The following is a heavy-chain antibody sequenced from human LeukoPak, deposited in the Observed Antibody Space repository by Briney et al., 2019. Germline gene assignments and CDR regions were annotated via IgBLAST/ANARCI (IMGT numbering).Heavy chain of an antibody. Sequence: PSETLSLTCTVSGTSISGDYWSWIRQPPGKGLEWIGYVYFTGDTNSNPSLKNRVTISMDTSKNQVSLKVTSVTAADTAVYYCARHPFSSPFDYWGQGTLVAVSP. CDR1: GTSISGDY. CDR3: ARHPFSSPFDY. V-gene: IGHV4-59*08. J-gene: IGHJ4*02. CDR2: VYFTGDT.